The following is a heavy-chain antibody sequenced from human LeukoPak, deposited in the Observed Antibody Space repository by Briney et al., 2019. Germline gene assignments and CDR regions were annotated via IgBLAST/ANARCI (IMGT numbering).Heavy chain of an antibody. CDR1: GFTFNNYA. D-gene: IGHD4/OR15-4a*01. J-gene: IGHJ4*02. V-gene: IGHV3-23*01. CDR3: ARRAGAYSHPYDY. CDR2: ISISDGNT. Sequence: GGSLRLSCAASGFTFNNYAMTWVRQAPGKGLEWVSTISISDGNTYYADSVKGRFTISRDNSKNTLYLQMNSLRAEDTAVYYCARRAGAYSHPYDYWGQGTLVTVSS.